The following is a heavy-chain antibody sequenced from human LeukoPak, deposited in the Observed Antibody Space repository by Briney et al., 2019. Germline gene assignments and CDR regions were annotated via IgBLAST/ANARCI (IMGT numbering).Heavy chain of an antibody. CDR2: IYYSGST. D-gene: IGHD3-22*01. J-gene: IGHJ4*02. Sequence: SETLSLTCTVSGGSISSSSYYWGWIRQPPGKGLEWIGSIYYSGSTYYNPSLKSRVAISVDTSKNQFSLKLSSVTAADTAVYYCASGTPYYYDSSGYFDYWGQGTLVTVSS. CDR3: ASGTPYYYDSSGYFDY. V-gene: IGHV4-39*01. CDR1: GGSISSSSYY.